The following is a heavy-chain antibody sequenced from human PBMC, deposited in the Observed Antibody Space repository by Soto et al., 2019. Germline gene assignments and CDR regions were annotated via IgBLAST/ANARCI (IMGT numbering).Heavy chain of an antibody. Sequence: QVQLVESGGGLVKPGGSLRLSCAASGFTFSDYYMSWIRQAPGKGLEWVSYISSSGSTIYYADSLKGRFTISRDNAKNSLYLQMNSLRAEAAAVYSCASPTVTPLYGMDVWGQGTTVTVSS. J-gene: IGHJ6*02. CDR3: ASPTVTPLYGMDV. CDR2: ISSSGSTI. V-gene: IGHV3-11*01. D-gene: IGHD4-17*01. CDR1: GFTFSDYY.